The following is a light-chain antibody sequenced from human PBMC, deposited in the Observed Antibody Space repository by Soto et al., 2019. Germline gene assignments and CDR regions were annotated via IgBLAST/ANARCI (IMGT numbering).Light chain of an antibody. CDR1: RSNIGINT. V-gene: IGLV1-44*01. CDR2: TNN. J-gene: IGLJ1*01. CDR3: GAWDDSLNGYV. Sequence: QAVVTQPPSASGTPGQRVTISCSGGRSNIGINTVNWYQQLPRTAPKVLIYTNNQRPSGVPDRFSGSKSGTSASLAISGLQSGDEADYYCGAWDDSLNGYVFGTGTKLTVL.